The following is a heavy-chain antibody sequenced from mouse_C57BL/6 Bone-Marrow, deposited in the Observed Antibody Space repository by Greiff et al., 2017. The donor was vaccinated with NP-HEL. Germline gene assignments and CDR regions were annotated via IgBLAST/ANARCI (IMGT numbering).Heavy chain of an antibody. Sequence: EVQLQESGEGLVKPGGSLKLSCAASGFTFSSYAMSWVRQTPEKRLEWVAYISSGGDYIYYADTVKGRFTISRDNARNTLYLQMSSLKSEDTAMYYCTRDRGDYDYDEAMDYWGQGTSVTVSS. D-gene: IGHD2-4*01. CDR2: ISSGGDYI. V-gene: IGHV5-9-1*02. CDR3: TRDRGDYDYDEAMDY. CDR1: GFTFSSYA. J-gene: IGHJ4*01.